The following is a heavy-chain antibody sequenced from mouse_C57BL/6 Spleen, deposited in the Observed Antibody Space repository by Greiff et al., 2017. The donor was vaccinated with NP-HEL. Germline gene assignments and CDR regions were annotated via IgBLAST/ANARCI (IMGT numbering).Heavy chain of an antibody. D-gene: IGHD1-1*01. Sequence: VQLHQPGAELVKPGASVKMSCKASGYTFTSSWITWVKQRPGQGLAWIGDIYPGSGSTNYNEKFKSKATLTVDTSSSTAYVQLRSMTTKDSAVYYYARCKVEGMDYWGQGTSVTVSS. J-gene: IGHJ4*01. CDR1: GYTFTSSW. CDR2: IYPGSGST. CDR3: ARCKVEGMDY. V-gene: IGHV1-55*01.